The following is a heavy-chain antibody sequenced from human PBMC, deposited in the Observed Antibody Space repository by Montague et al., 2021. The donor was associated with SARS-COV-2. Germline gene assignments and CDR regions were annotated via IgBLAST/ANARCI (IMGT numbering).Heavy chain of an antibody. CDR1: GFTFSSYE. CDR3: VREGSGWFFDY. D-gene: IGHD2-15*01. V-gene: IGHV3-48*03. CDR2: ISYSGGIT. Sequence: SLRLSCAASGFTFSSYEMNWVRQAPGKGLEWLSSISYSGGITNYXDSVRGRFTISRDFAKNPLYLQMNSLRAEDTAVYYCVREGSGWFFDYWGQGALVTVSS. J-gene: IGHJ4*02.